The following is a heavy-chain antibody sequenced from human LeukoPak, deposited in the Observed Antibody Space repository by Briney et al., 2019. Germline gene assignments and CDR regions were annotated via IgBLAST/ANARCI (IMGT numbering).Heavy chain of an antibody. J-gene: IGHJ3*02. Sequence: GGSLRLSCAAPGFTFSSYGMHWVRQAPGKGLEWVAFIRYDGSNKYYADSVKGRFTISRDNSKNTLYLQMNSLRAEDTAVYYCAKDLGGIVVALGGAFDIWGQGTMVTVSA. CDR3: AKDLGGIVVALGGAFDI. D-gene: IGHD2-15*01. CDR1: GFTFSSYG. V-gene: IGHV3-30*02. CDR2: IRYDGSNK.